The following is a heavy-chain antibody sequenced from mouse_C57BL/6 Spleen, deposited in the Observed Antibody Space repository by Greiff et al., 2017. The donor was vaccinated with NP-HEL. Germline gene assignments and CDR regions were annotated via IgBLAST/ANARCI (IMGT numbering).Heavy chain of an antibody. CDR3: ARRDGYHWYFDV. Sequence: DVMLVESGGDLVKPGGSLKLSCAASGFTFSSYGMSWVRQTPDKRLEWVATISSGGSYTYYPDSVKGRFTISRDNAKNTLYLQMSSLKSEDTAMYYCARRDGYHWYFDVWGTGTTVTVSS. CDR2: ISSGGSYT. J-gene: IGHJ1*03. D-gene: IGHD2-3*01. V-gene: IGHV5-6*02. CDR1: GFTFSSYG.